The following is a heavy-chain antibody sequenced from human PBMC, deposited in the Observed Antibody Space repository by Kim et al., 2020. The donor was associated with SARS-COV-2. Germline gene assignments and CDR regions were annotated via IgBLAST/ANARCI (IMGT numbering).Heavy chain of an antibody. Sequence: GVSLRLSCAASGFTFSYYGMHWVRQAPGKGLEWVAVISYDESNQYYADSVKGRFTISRDNFKNTLYLQMNSLRVEDTAVYYCAKSVLPAVSRGDVFDIWGQGTMVTVSS. CDR3: AKSVLPAVSRGDVFDI. D-gene: IGHD2-2*01. CDR1: GFTFSYYG. V-gene: IGHV3-30*18. CDR2: ISYDESNQ. J-gene: IGHJ3*02.